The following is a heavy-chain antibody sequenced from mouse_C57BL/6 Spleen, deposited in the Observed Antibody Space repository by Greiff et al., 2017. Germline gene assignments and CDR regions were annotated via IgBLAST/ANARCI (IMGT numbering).Heavy chain of an antibody. J-gene: IGHJ2*01. CDR1: GYTFTDYY. D-gene: IGHD1-1*01. Sequence: VQLQQSGAELVRPGASVKLSCKASGYTFTDYYINWVKQRPGQGLEWIARIYPGSGNTYYNEKFKGKATLTAEKSSSTAYMQLSSLTSEDSAVYFCARGYGSIDYWGQGTTLTVSS. CDR3: ARGYGSIDY. CDR2: IYPGSGNT. V-gene: IGHV1-76*01.